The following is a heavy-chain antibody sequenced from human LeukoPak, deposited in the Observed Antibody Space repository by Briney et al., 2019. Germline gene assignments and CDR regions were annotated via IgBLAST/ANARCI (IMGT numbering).Heavy chain of an antibody. CDR3: ARGAAGGSGGIDY. CDR2: IYSGADT. Sequence: GGSLRLSCAASGFIVSSNHMSWVRQAPGKGLEWVPIIYSGADTYYADSVKGRFTVSRDNSKNTVYLQMNSLRAEDTAVYYCARGAAGGSGGIDYWGQGTLVTVSS. D-gene: IGHD6-13*01. CDR1: GFIVSSNH. J-gene: IGHJ4*02. V-gene: IGHV3-53*01.